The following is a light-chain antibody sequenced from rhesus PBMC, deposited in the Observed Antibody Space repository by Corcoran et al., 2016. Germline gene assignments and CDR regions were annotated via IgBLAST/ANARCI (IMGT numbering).Light chain of an antibody. CDR2: RVS. V-gene: IGKV2-73*01. J-gene: IGKJ2*01. CDR1: QSLLHSNGNTY. CDR3: MQALQTPYS. Sequence: DIVMTQTPLTLPVTPGEPASISCRSSQSLLHSNGNTYLYWYLQKPGQPPRLQIYRVSNQCSGVPDRFRGSGEGTDFTLKSSRVEAEDVGVYYCMQALQTPYSFGQGTKVEIK.